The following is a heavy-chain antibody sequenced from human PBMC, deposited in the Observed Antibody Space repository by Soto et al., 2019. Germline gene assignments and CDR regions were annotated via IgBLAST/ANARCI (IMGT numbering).Heavy chain of an antibody. Sequence: SETLSLTXTVSGVSSTSFYWSWIRQSPGKGLEWIGYIFDNGDVKYNPSLMSRLTMSIDMSKNEFSLRLKSVTAADTAMYYCARGWGSKWYYFDSWGEGTLVTVSS. D-gene: IGHD3-16*01. V-gene: IGHV4-59*01. CDR3: ARGWGSKWYYFDS. CDR2: IFDNGDV. J-gene: IGHJ4*02. CDR1: GVSSTSFY.